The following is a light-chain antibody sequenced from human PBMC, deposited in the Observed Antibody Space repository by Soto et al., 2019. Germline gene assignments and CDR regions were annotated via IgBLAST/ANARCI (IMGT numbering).Light chain of an antibody. CDR1: SSNIGAGYD. CDR2: GNS. V-gene: IGLV1-40*01. CDR3: QSYDRSLSGYVV. J-gene: IGLJ2*01. Sequence: QSVLTQPPSVSGAPGQRVTISCTGSSSNIGAGYDVHWYQQLPGTAPKRLIYGNSNRPSGVPDRFSGSKSGTSASLAITGLQAEDEADYYCQSYDRSLSGYVVFGGGTQLTVL.